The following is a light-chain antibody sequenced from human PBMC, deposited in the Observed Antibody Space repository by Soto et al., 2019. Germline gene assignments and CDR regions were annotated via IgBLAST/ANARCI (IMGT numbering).Light chain of an antibody. CDR1: QGIGNY. J-gene: IGKJ3*01. CDR2: GAS. CDR3: QKYRSAPCT. Sequence: DIQMTQSPSSLSASVGDRVTITCRASQGIGNYLAWYQQKPGKVPKLLISGASTLQSGVPSRFSGSGSATDFTLTISSLQPEDVATYYCQKYRSAPCTFGPGTKVDIK. V-gene: IGKV1-27*01.